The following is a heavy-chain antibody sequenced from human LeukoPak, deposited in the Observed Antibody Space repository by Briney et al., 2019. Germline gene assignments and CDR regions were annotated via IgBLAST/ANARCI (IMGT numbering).Heavy chain of an antibody. Sequence: QPGGSLRLSCAASGFTFRSAAMTWVRQGPEKGLQWVSLISSTGYNSYYADSVKGRFTVSRDNSKNIVCLQMNSLRAEDTALYYCAKDIQAANWGQGTLVTVSS. J-gene: IGHJ1*01. V-gene: IGHV3-23*01. CDR3: AKDIQAAN. CDR2: ISSTGYNS. CDR1: GFTFRSAA. D-gene: IGHD5-18*01.